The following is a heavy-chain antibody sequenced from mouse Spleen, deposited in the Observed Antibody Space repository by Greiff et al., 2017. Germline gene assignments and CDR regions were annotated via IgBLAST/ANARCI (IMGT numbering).Heavy chain of an antibody. CDR1: GFNITDYY. V-gene: IGHV14-4*02. Sequence: VQLQQSGAELVRSGASVKLSCTASGFNITDYYMHWVKQRPEQGLEWIGWIDPENGDTEYAPKFQGKATMTADTSSNTAYLQLSSLTSEDTAVYYGNARWSTVFDYWGQGTTLTVSS. CDR2: IDPENGDT. J-gene: IGHJ2*01. D-gene: IGHD1-1*01. CDR3: NARWSTVFDY.